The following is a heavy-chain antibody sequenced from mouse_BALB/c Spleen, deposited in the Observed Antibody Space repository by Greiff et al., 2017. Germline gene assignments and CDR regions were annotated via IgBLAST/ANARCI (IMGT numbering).Heavy chain of an antibody. J-gene: IGHJ1*01. CDR3: ARQDGYSSFFDV. D-gene: IGHD2-3*01. Sequence: VQLQESGAELAKPGASVKMSCKASGYTFTNYWLGWVKQRPGHGLEWIGDIYPGGGYTNYNEKFKGKATLTADTSSTTAYMQLSSLTSEDSAVYFCARQDGYSSFFDVWGAGTTVTVSS. CDR1: GYTFTNYW. V-gene: IGHV1-63*02. CDR2: IYPGGGYT.